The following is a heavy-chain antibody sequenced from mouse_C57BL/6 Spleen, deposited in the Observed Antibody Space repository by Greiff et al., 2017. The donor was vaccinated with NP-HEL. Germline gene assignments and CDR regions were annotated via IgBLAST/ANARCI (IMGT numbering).Heavy chain of an antibody. CDR2: IYPRSGNT. J-gene: IGHJ1*03. V-gene: IGHV1-81*01. Sequence: VQLQQSGAELARPGASVKLSCKASGYTFTSYGISWVKQRTGQGLEWIGEIYPRSGNTYYNEKFKGKATLTADKSSSTAYMELRSLTSEDSAVYFCAKIPSITTVVPRYFDVWGTGTTVTVSS. CDR1: GYTFTSYG. D-gene: IGHD1-1*01. CDR3: AKIPSITTVVPRYFDV.